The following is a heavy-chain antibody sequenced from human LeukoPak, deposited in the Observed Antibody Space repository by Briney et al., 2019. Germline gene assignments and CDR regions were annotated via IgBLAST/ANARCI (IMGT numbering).Heavy chain of an antibody. J-gene: IGHJ4*02. D-gene: IGHD1-14*01. CDR2: INPNSGAT. CDR3: ARLNGNHFDY. CDR1: GYTFTGYH. Sequence: AASVKVSCKASGYTFTGYHMHWVRQAPGQGLEWMAWINPNSGATDYAQKFQGRVTMTRDTSTSTAYMELSRLRSDDTAVYYCARLNGNHFDYWGQGTLVTASS. V-gene: IGHV1-2*02.